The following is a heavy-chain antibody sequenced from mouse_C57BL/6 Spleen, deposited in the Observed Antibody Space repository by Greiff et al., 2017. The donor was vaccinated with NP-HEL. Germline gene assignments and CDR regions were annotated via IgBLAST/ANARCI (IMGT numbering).Heavy chain of an antibody. J-gene: IGHJ2*01. Sequence: VQLQQPGAELVKPGASVKVSCKASGYTFTSYWMHWVKQRPGQGLEWIGRIHPSDSDTNYNQKFKGKATLTADKSSSTAYMQLSSLTSEDSAVYYCASPLYYYGSDYFDDWGQGTTLTVSS. V-gene: IGHV1-74*01. CDR3: ASPLYYYGSDYFDD. CDR2: IHPSDSDT. D-gene: IGHD1-1*01. CDR1: GYTFTSYW.